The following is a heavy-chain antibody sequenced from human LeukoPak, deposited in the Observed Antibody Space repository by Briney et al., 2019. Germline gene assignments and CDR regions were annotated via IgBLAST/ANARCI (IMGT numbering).Heavy chain of an antibody. Sequence: GGSLRLSCAASGFTFNNYWMHWVRHAPGKGLVWVSRVNRDGSSTNYADSVKGRFTISRDNAKNTLYLQMNSLRAEDTAVYYCARDGYSFGYGAFDIWGQGTLVTVSS. J-gene: IGHJ3*02. V-gene: IGHV3-74*01. CDR1: GFTFNNYW. D-gene: IGHD5-18*01. CDR2: VNRDGSST. CDR3: ARDGYSFGYGAFDI.